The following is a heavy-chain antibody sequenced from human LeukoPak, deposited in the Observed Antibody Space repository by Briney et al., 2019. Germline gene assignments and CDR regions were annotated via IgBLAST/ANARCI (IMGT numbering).Heavy chain of an antibody. Sequence: GESLKISCKGSGYSFASYWIAWVRQMPGTGLEWMGIINPGDSDTRCSPSFQGQVTISADKSISTAYLQWGSLKASDTAMYYCARHYSGSYHSSLDYWGQGTLVTVSS. D-gene: IGHD1-26*01. CDR1: GYSFASYW. CDR3: ARHYSGSYHSSLDY. V-gene: IGHV5-51*01. J-gene: IGHJ4*02. CDR2: INPGDSDT.